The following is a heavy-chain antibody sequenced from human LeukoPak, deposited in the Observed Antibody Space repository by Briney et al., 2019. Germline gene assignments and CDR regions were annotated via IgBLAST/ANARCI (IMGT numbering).Heavy chain of an antibody. Sequence: ASVKVSCKASGYTFTGYYTHWVRQAPGPGLEWMGRINPNSGGTNYAQKFQGRVTMTRDTSISTAYMELSRLRSDDTAVYYCAREGFWSGYYTHNWFDPWGQGTLVTVSS. CDR3: AREGFWSGYYTHNWFDP. D-gene: IGHD3-3*01. CDR2: INPNSGGT. CDR1: GYTFTGYY. V-gene: IGHV1-2*06. J-gene: IGHJ5*02.